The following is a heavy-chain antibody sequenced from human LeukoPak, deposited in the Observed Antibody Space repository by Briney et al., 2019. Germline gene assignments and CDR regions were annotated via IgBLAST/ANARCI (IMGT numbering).Heavy chain of an antibody. CDR1: GGSISSYY. CDR2: IYPSGST. CDR3: ARGSYGSGTPPAFDI. J-gene: IGHJ3*02. V-gene: IGHV4-4*07. D-gene: IGHD3-10*01. Sequence: PSETLSLTCTVSGGSISSYYWSWIRQPAGKGLEWIGRIYPSGSTNYNPSLKSRVTMSVDTSKNHSSLNLSSVTAADTAVYYCARGSYGSGTPPAFDIWGQGTMVTVSS.